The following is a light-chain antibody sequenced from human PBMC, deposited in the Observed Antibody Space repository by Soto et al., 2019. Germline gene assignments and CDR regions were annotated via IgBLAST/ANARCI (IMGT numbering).Light chain of an antibody. Sequence: IQFTQSPSSLSASVGDRVAITCRASQDIDNYLAWYQQKPGKAPKLLISVASTLQRGVPSRFSGSGSGTDFTLTISSLQPEDFATYYCQQLSHYPIPFGHGTRLEIK. V-gene: IGKV1-9*01. CDR2: VAS. CDR3: QQLSHYPIP. J-gene: IGKJ5*01. CDR1: QDIDNY.